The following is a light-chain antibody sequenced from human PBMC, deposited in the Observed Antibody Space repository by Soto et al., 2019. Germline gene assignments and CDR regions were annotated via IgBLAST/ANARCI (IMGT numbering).Light chain of an antibody. CDR2: EVN. CDR1: SNDVGGYNY. CDR3: TSYAGSNKLGV. Sequence: QSALTQPPSASGPPGQSVTISCTGTSNDVGGYNYVSWYQQHPGKAPKLMIYEVNKRPSGVPDRFSGSKSGNTASLTVSGLQAEDEADYYCTSYAGSNKLGVFGTGTKVTVL. J-gene: IGLJ1*01. V-gene: IGLV2-8*01.